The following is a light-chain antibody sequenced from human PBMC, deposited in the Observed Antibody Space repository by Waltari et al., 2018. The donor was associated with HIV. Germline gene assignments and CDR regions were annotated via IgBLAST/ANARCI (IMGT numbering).Light chain of an antibody. CDR1: QIVSSY. V-gene: IGKV3-11*01. CDR3: QQRNNWPIT. Sequence: EIVLTQSPATLSLSPGERATLPCRASQIVSSYLSWYQQTPGQAPRLLIYDASTRATGIPARFSGSGSGTDFTLTISSLQPEDFALYYCQQRNNWPITFGQGTRLEIK. J-gene: IGKJ5*01. CDR2: DAS.